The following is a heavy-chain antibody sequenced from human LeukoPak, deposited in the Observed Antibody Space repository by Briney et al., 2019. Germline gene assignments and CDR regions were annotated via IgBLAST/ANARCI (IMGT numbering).Heavy chain of an antibody. J-gene: IGHJ4*02. CDR2: FDPEDGET. CDR1: GYTFTSYD. Sequence: GASVKVSCKASGYTFTSYDINWVRQAPGQGLEWMGGFDPEDGETIYAQKFQGRVTMTEDTSTDTAYMELSSLRSEDTAVYYCATGVHPGFAADYWGQGTLVTVSS. V-gene: IGHV1-24*01. D-gene: IGHD1-1*01. CDR3: ATGVHPGFAADY.